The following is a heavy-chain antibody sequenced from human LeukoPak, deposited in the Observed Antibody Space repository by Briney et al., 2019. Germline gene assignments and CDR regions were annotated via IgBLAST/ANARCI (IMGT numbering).Heavy chain of an antibody. V-gene: IGHV3-7*01. D-gene: IGHD1-1*01. Sequence: GGSLRLSCVVSGLTFSNYWMIWVRQAPGKGLESVATIKEDGSAKYYLDSVKGRFTISRDNAKNSLYLEMNSLRAEDTAVYYCARDYWRSIDHWGQGTLVTVSS. J-gene: IGHJ4*02. CDR2: IKEDGSAK. CDR1: GLTFSNYW. CDR3: ARDYWRSIDH.